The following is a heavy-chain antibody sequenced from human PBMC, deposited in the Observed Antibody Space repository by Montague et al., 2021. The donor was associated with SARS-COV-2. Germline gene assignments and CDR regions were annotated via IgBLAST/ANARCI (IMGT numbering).Heavy chain of an antibody. CDR3: ARVAGNEYRFFDY. Sequence: TLSLTCTVSGDSISSGTHYWSWIRQPAGKGLEWIGRIYTSGGTNYNPYLKSRVTISAATSNNYFSLNLSSVTAADTAVYYCARVAGNEYRFFDYWGQGSLVTVSS. D-gene: IGHD1-1*01. J-gene: IGHJ4*02. CDR1: GDSISSGTHY. CDR2: IYTSGGT. V-gene: IGHV4-61*02.